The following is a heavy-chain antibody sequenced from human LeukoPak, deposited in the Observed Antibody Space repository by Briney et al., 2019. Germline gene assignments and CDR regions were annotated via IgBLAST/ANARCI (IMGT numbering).Heavy chain of an antibody. D-gene: IGHD1-14*01. CDR1: GFTFSSCG. Sequence: PGGSLRLSCAASGFTFSSCGFNWVRQAPGKGREWVSSIGPTGTDRYYADSVRGRFTISRDNAKNSMYLQMDDLTAEYTAVYYCATETIGRHYDYWGQGTLLTVSS. J-gene: IGHJ4*02. V-gene: IGHV3-21*01. CDR2: IGPTGTDR. CDR3: ATETIGRHYDY.